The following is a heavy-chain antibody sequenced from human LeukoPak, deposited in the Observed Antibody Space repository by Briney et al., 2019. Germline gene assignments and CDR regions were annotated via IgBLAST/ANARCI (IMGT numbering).Heavy chain of an antibody. Sequence: SETLSVTCVVSGGSFSGYYWSWVRPPPGKGLEWIGEINHSGSTNYNPSLKSRVTISVDTSKNQFSLKLSSVTAADTAVYYCARRDFPGYSSSWYYFDYWGQGTLVTVSS. CDR1: GGSFSGYY. CDR2: INHSGST. V-gene: IGHV4-34*01. CDR3: ARRDFPGYSSSWYYFDY. D-gene: IGHD6-13*01. J-gene: IGHJ4*02.